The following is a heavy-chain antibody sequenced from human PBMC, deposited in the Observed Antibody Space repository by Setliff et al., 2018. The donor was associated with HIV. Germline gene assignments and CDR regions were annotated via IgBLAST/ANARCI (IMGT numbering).Heavy chain of an antibody. Sequence: SETLSLTCTVSGASISRGNYYWTWIRQRPGKGLEWIGSIYYSGSTYYTPSLKSRVTISGDSSKNQFSLKLSSVTAADTAVYHCARADNYYNDSGAFKSGLDAFDIWGQGTMDTVSS. J-gene: IGHJ3*02. CDR2: IYYSGST. CDR3: ARADNYYNDSGAFKSGLDAFDI. V-gene: IGHV4-39*01. CDR1: GASISRGNYY. D-gene: IGHD3-22*01.